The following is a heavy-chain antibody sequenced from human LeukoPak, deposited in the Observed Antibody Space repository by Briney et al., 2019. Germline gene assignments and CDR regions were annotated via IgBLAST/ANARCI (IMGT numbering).Heavy chain of an antibody. CDR3: TSNDFWSTY. V-gene: IGHV3-73*01. J-gene: IGHJ4*02. D-gene: IGHD3-3*01. CDR2: IRGKPNSYAT. CDR1: GFTFSGSS. Sequence: PGGSLRLSCAASGFTFSGSSLQWVRQASGKGLEWLGRIRGKPNSYATAYAASVQSRFTISRDDSKNTAYLQMNSLKTEDTAVYYCTSNDFWSTYWGQGTLVTVSS.